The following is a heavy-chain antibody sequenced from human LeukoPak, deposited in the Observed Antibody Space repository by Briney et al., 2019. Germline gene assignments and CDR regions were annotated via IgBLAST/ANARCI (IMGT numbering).Heavy chain of an antibody. CDR3: TTFYHEYSPY. J-gene: IGHJ4*02. V-gene: IGHV3-15*01. Sequence: GGSLRLSCAASGFSFMNAWMIWVRQAPGKGLEWVGRIKSNADGGTPDYAAPARGRFTISRDDTKNTLYLQMNSLKTEDTAVYYCTTFYHEYSPYWGRGTLVTVSS. D-gene: IGHD2/OR15-2a*01. CDR2: IKSNADGGTP. CDR1: GFSFMNAW.